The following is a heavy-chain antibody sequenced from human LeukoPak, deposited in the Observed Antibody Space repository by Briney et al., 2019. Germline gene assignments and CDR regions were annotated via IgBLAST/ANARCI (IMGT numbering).Heavy chain of an antibody. CDR1: GDSISSSTAA. D-gene: IGHD1-26*01. J-gene: IGHJ4*02. Sequence: SQTLSRTCAISGDSISSSTAAWTWIRQSPSRGLEWLGRTYYRSKWYNEYAESVKSRITINPDTSKNQFSLQLNSVTPEDTAVYYCAREEGSVNDCWGQGTLVTVSS. CDR3: AREEGSVNDC. CDR2: TYYRSKWYN. V-gene: IGHV6-1*01.